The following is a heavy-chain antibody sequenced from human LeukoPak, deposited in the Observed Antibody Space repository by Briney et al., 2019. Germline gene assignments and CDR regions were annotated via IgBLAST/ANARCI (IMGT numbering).Heavy chain of an antibody. Sequence: GASVKVSCKASGYTFTSYGISWVRQAPGQGLEWMGWISAYNGNTNYAQKLQGRVTMTTDTSTSTAYMELRSLRSDDTAVYYCARAGGRTYYYDSSGYDPCDYWGQGTLVTVSS. CDR3: ARAGGRTYYYDSSGYDPCDY. V-gene: IGHV1-18*01. D-gene: IGHD3-22*01. J-gene: IGHJ4*02. CDR1: GYTFTSYG. CDR2: ISAYNGNT.